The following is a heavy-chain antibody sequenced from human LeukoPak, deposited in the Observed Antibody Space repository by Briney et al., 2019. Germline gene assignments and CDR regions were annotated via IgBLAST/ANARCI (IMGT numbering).Heavy chain of an antibody. CDR2: ISSSSSYI. Sequence: GGSLRLSCAASGFTFSSYSMNWVRQAPGKGLEWVSSISSSSSYIYYADSVKGQFTISRDNAKNSLYLQMNSLRAEDTAVYYCARVVSKAVRGVKHYYFDYWGQGTLVTVSS. CDR1: GFTFSSYS. CDR3: ARVVSKAVRGVKHYYFDY. J-gene: IGHJ4*02. V-gene: IGHV3-21*01. D-gene: IGHD3-10*01.